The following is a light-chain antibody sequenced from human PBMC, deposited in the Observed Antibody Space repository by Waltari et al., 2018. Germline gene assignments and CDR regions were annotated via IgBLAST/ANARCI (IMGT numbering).Light chain of an antibody. CDR1: NIGSKS. Sequence: SYVVTQSPSVSVAPGETDRITCGGDNIGSKSVQWYQQRPGQAPVLVISYDSSRPSGIPERFSGSNSGNTATLTISWVEAEDEADYYCLVWHSTIDHQGVFGGGTKLTVL. CDR2: YDS. CDR3: LVWHSTIDHQGV. V-gene: IGLV3-21*04. J-gene: IGLJ2*01.